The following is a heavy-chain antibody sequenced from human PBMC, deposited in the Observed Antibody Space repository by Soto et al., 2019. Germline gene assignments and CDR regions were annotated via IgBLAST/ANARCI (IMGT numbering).Heavy chain of an antibody. Sequence: ATVKVSWEVSGDRHKELSMPSVRQAPVKGREWMGGFDPEDGETIYAQKFQGRVTMTEDTSTDTAYMELSSLRSGDTAVYYCATAPRSGSYDNWFDPWGQGTLVTVSS. CDR1: GDRHKELS. CDR3: ATAPRSGSYDNWFDP. V-gene: IGHV1-24*01. D-gene: IGHD1-26*01. CDR2: FDPEDGET. J-gene: IGHJ5*02.